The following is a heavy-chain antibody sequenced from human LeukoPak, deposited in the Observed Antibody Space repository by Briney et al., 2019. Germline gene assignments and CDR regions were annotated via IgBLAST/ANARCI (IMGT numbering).Heavy chain of an antibody. V-gene: IGHV3-30*04. CDR1: GFTFSTYT. CDR2: ISYDGSNK. J-gene: IGHJ3*02. Sequence: GGSLRLSCTASGFTFSTYTMHWVRQAPDKGLEWVAIISYDGSNKYYTDSVKGRFTISRDNSKNTLYLQMNSLRAEDTAVYYCARVLRGFGSGTSGSVGAFDIWGQGTMVTVSS. CDR3: ARVLRGFGSGTSGSVGAFDI. D-gene: IGHD3-10*01.